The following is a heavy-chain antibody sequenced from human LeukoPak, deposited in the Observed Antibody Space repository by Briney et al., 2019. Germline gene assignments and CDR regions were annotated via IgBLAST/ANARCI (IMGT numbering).Heavy chain of an antibody. D-gene: IGHD3-10*01. CDR1: GGSMSSSNYY. Sequence: PSETLSLTCSVSGGSMSSSNYYWGWIRRPPGKGLGWIGSLFFSGSTYYNPSHKSRLTISVDTSKNQFSLRLTSVTAADTAVYYCARNNSMIRGALDYWGQGILVTVSS. CDR2: LFFSGST. CDR3: ARNNSMIRGALDY. V-gene: IGHV4-39*01. J-gene: IGHJ4*01.